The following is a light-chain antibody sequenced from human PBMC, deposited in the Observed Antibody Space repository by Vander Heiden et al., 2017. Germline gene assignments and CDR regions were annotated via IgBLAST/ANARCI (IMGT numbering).Light chain of an antibody. CDR2: GNS. Sequence: SVLTQPPSVSGAPGQRDTISCTGSSSNIGAGYDVHWYQQLPGTAPKLLIYGNSNRPSGVPDRFSGSKSSTSASLAITGLQAEDEADYYCQSYDSSLSGSGVFGTGTKVTGL. CDR1: SSNIGAGYD. CDR3: QSYDSSLSGSGV. V-gene: IGLV1-40*01. J-gene: IGLJ1*01.